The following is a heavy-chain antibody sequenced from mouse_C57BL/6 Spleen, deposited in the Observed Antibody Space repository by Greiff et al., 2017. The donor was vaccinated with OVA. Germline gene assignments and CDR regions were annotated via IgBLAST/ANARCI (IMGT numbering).Heavy chain of an antibody. D-gene: IGHD2-4*01. CDR1: GYSFTGYY. CDR3: ARSGYYDYEAWFAY. Sequence: EVQLQESGPELVKPGASVKISCKASGYSFTGYYMNWVKQSPEKSLEWIGEINPSTGGTTYNQKFKAKATLTVDKSSSTAYMQLKSLTSEDSAVYYCARSGYYDYEAWFAYWGQGTLVTVSA. CDR2: INPSTGGT. V-gene: IGHV1-42*01. J-gene: IGHJ3*01.